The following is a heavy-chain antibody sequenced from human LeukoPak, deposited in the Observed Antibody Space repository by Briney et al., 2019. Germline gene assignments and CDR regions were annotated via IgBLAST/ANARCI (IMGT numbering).Heavy chain of an antibody. Sequence: SETLSLTCAVSGGSINYYYWSWIRQPPGKGLEWIGYIYYNGSTNYNPSLKSRVTISVDTSKNQFSLKLSSVAAADTAVYYCARDSHIAVAVPDYWGQGTLVTVSS. J-gene: IGHJ4*02. V-gene: IGHV4-59*12. CDR3: ARDSHIAVAVPDY. D-gene: IGHD6-19*01. CDR1: GGSINYYY. CDR2: IYYNGST.